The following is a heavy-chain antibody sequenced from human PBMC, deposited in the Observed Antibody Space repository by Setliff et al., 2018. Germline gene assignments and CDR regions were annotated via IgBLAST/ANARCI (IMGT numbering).Heavy chain of an antibody. D-gene: IGHD3-3*01. CDR2: ISAYNGDT. Sequence: GASVKVSCKASGYTFTRYGINWVRQAPGQGLEWVGWISAYNGDTNYAQKFQGRVTMTTDTSTSTAYMDLRSLTSDDTAVYYCARSSAPSVVLAADFDFWGLGTPVTVSS. CDR3: ARSSAPSVVLAADFDF. J-gene: IGHJ4*02. V-gene: IGHV1-18*01. CDR1: GYTFTRYG.